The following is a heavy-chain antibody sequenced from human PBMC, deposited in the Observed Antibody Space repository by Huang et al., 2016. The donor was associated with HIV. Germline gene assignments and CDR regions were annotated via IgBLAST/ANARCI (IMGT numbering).Heavy chain of an antibody. CDR1: GYIFTKYG. V-gene: IGHV1-18*01. D-gene: IGHD1-1*01. Sequence: QVELVQSGAEVKRPGASVRVSCKAAGYIFTKYGINWVRQAPGKGLEWMGGISAYNGNTNYAEKFQGRVTLTRDTSATTAYMELRDVTSADTAVYYCARDHWYPLQNWFDLWGQGTLVTVSS. CDR3: ARDHWYPLQNWFDL. J-gene: IGHJ5*01. CDR2: ISAYNGNT.